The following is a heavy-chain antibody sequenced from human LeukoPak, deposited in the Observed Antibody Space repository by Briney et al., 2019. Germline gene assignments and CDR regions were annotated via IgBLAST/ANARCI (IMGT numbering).Heavy chain of an antibody. CDR3: ARDMRGQWLDLKAFDI. D-gene: IGHD6-19*01. Sequence: PGGSLRLSCAASGFTFSSYSMNWVRQAPGKGLEWVSSISSSSSYIYYADSVKGRFTISRDNAKNPLYLQMNSLRAEDTAVYYCARDMRGQWLDLKAFDIWGQGTMVTVSS. CDR2: ISSSSSYI. CDR1: GFTFSSYS. J-gene: IGHJ3*02. V-gene: IGHV3-21*01.